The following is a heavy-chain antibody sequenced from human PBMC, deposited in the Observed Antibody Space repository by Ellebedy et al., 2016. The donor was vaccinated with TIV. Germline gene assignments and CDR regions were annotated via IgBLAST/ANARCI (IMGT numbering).Heavy chain of an antibody. Sequence: PGGSLRLSCAASGFTFSSYWMHWVRQAPGKGLVWVSLINSDGSRTTYADSVKGRFTISRDNAKHTLYLQMNSLRAEDTAGYYCASRGVAVQGADYWGQGTLVTVSS. V-gene: IGHV3-74*01. CDR2: INSDGSRT. J-gene: IGHJ4*02. D-gene: IGHD3-10*01. CDR1: GFTFSSYW. CDR3: ASRGVAVQGADY.